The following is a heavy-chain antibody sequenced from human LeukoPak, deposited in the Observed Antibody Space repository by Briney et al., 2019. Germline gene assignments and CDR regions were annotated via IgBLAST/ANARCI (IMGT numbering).Heavy chain of an antibody. CDR1: GFTFRSYA. CDR2: IIYDGRHT. CDR3: AKDGLSYDGSTHVYYFHY. D-gene: IGHD3-22*01. J-gene: IGHJ4*02. V-gene: IGHV3-23*01. Sequence: PGGSLRLSCTASGFTFRSYAMSWVRQAPGKGLECVSSIIYDGRHTYYAASVKGRFTISRDNSQTTLYLQMNSLRAEDTALYYCAKDGLSYDGSTHVYYFHYLGQGTLVTVSS.